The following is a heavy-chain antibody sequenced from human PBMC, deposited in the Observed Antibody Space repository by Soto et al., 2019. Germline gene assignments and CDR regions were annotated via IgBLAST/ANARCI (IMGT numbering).Heavy chain of an antibody. CDR3: TRPNLLRYFDWLFPPHFDY. V-gene: IGHV3-49*03. Sequence: GGCVRLSGTAAGCAFGGCAMSWFRQAPGKGLEWVGFIRSKAYGGTTEYAASVKGRFTISRDDSKSIAYLQMNSLKTEDTAVYYCTRPNLLRYFDWLFPPHFDYWGQGTLVTVSS. CDR2: IRSKAYGGTT. J-gene: IGHJ4*02. CDR1: GCAFGGCA. D-gene: IGHD3-9*01.